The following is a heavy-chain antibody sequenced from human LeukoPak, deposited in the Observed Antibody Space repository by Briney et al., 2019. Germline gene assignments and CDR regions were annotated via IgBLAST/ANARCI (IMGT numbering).Heavy chain of an antibody. Sequence: SVKVSCKASGGTFSSYAISWVRQAPGQGLEWMGGIIPIFGTANYAQKFQGRVTITADESTSTAYMELSSLRSEDTAVYYCARTPPSSGWYGDYYYYYYMDVWGKGTTVTISS. J-gene: IGHJ6*03. V-gene: IGHV1-69*13. CDR2: IIPIFGTA. D-gene: IGHD6-19*01. CDR3: ARTPPSSGWYGDYYYYYYMDV. CDR1: GGTFSSYA.